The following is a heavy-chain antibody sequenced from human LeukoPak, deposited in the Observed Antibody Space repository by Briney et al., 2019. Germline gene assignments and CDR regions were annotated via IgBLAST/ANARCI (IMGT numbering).Heavy chain of an antibody. CDR2: IQHDGSNK. CDR3: ARDQDWLLYEGSGYDY. V-gene: IGHV3-30*02. Sequence: AGGSLRLSCVVSGITFTSHGMNWIRQAPGKGLEWVAFIQHDGSNKYHADSVKGRFTISRDNSKNTLYLQMNSLRAEDTAVYYCARDQDWLLYEGSGYDYWGQGTLVTVSS. D-gene: IGHD3-9*01. CDR1: GITFTSHG. J-gene: IGHJ4*02.